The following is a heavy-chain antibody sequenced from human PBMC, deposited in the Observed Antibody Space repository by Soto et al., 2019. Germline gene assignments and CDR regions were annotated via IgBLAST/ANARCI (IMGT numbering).Heavy chain of an antibody. CDR1: GYTFTTYW. Sequence: EVQLVQSGAEVKKPGESLKISCKGSGYTFTTYWIGWVRQMPGKGLEWMGIIYPGDSDTTYSPSFQGQVTISADKSISPAYLQGSSLKAPAPAMYYCASQVYSGSGSYSALAQTAYFDYWGQGTLVTVSS. V-gene: IGHV5-51*03. CDR2: IYPGDSDT. CDR3: ASQVYSGSGSYSALAQTAYFDY. J-gene: IGHJ4*02. D-gene: IGHD3-10*01.